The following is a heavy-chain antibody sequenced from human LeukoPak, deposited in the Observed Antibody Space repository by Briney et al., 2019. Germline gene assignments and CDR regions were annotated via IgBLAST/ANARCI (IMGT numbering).Heavy chain of an antibody. CDR1: GGSISSYY. J-gene: IGHJ5*02. V-gene: IGHV4-4*09. Sequence: PSETLSLTCTVSGGSISSYYWSWIRQPPGKGLEWIGYIYTSGSTNYNPSLKSRVTISVDTSKNQLSLKLSSVTAADTAVYYCARVVIMPWFDPWGQGTLVTVSS. CDR2: IYTSGST. CDR3: ARVVIMPWFDP. D-gene: IGHD3-3*01.